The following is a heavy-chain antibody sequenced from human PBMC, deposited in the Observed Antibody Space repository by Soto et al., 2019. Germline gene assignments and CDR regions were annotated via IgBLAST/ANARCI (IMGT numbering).Heavy chain of an antibody. CDR3: ARGEVAPRVDS. V-gene: IGHV4-31*03. CDR1: GDSISSGAYC. Sequence: QVQLQESGPGLVKPSQTLSLTCTVSGDSISSGAYCWSWIRQNPGEGLEWLGFMYNSGSTSYNPSLNSRATISVDSSTNAFSLSLWSVTAADTAVYYCARGEVAPRVDSWGQGTLVTVS. J-gene: IGHJ4*02. CDR2: MYNSGST. D-gene: IGHD5-12*01.